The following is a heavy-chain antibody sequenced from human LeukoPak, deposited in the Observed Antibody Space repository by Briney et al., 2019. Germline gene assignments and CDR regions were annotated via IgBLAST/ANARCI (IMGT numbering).Heavy chain of an antibody. D-gene: IGHD5-12*01. V-gene: IGHV3-48*01. Sequence: GGSLRLSCAASGFTFSSYSMNWVRQAPGKGLEWVSYISSSSSTIYYADSVKGRFTISRDNAKNSLYLQMNSLRAEDTAVYYCATGGYGNYYYYYMDVWGKGTTVTVSS. CDR1: GFTFSSYS. CDR3: ATGGYGNYYYYYMDV. CDR2: ISSSSSTI. J-gene: IGHJ6*03.